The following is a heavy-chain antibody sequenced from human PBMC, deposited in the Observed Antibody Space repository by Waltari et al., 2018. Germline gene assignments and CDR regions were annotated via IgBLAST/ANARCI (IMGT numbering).Heavy chain of an antibody. V-gene: IGHV3-23*04. CDR1: GFTINTNA. CDR2: TTDSGVTT. Sequence: EVQLVESGGGLVQPGESLRLSCAASGFTINTNAISWVRQAPGKGLVWVSSTTDSGVTTYYADFVKGRSIISTDNSRNTVYLEMNTVRVEDTALYFCARGLGELLPFDFWGQGTMVTVSS. D-gene: IGHD3-10*01. CDR3: ARGLGELLPFDF. J-gene: IGHJ4*02.